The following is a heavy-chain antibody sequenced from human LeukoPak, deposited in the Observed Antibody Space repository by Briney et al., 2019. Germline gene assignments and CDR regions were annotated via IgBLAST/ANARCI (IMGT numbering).Heavy chain of an antibody. CDR3: ARWAWQQLE. V-gene: IGHV4-39*01. CDR2: IYYSGST. J-gene: IGHJ3*01. D-gene: IGHD6-13*01. CDR1: GGSSSGYY. Sequence: SETLSLTCAVYGGSSSGYYWGWIRQPPGKGLEWIGSIYYSGSTYFTPSRKNRVTISVDTSKNQFSLKLSSVTAAETAVYYCARWAWQQLEWGQGTMVTVSS.